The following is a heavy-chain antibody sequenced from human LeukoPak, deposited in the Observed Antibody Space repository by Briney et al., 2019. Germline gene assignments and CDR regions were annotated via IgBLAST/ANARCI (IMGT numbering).Heavy chain of an antibody. CDR1: GGTFSSYA. Sequence: GASVKVSCKASGGTFSSYAISWVRQAPGQGLEWMGGIIPIFGTANYAQKFQGKVTITADESTSTDYRELSSLRSEDTAVYYCARGSRLYYYDSSGYYYFAYRGQGTLVTVSS. CDR3: ARGSRLYYYDSSGYYYFAY. V-gene: IGHV1-69*13. D-gene: IGHD3-22*01. CDR2: IIPIFGTA. J-gene: IGHJ4*02.